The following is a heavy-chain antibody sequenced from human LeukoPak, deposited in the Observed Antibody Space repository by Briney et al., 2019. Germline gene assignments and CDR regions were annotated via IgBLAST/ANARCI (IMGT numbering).Heavy chain of an antibody. D-gene: IGHD2-2*01. J-gene: IGHJ5*02. Sequence: GASVKVSCKASGGTFSSYAISWVRQAPGQGLEWMGGIIPIFGTANYAQKFQGRVTITTDESTSTAYMELSSLRSEDTAVYYCAREIDVGCSSTSCQTNWFDPWGQGTLVTVSS. CDR3: AREIDVGCSSTSCQTNWFDP. CDR1: GGTFSSYA. CDR2: IIPIFGTA. V-gene: IGHV1-69*05.